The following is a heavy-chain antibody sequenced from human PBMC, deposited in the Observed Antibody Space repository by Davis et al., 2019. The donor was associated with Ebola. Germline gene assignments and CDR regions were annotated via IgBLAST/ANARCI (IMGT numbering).Heavy chain of an antibody. V-gene: IGHV4-4*02. D-gene: IGHD6-13*01. CDR2: ISQRENT. CDR3: ARLRGASAGTYCVDD. Sequence: SETLSLTCAVSGGSISSSYRWSWVRQPPGKGLEWIGQISQRENTNYKPSLKSRIPISLDKSKNQFSLNLTSVTPADTAVYYCARLRGASAGTYCVDDWGQGTLVTVSS. CDR1: GGSISSSYR. J-gene: IGHJ4*02.